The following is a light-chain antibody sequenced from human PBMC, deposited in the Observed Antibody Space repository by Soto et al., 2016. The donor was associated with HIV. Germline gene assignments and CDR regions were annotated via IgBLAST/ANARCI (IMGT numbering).Light chain of an antibody. CDR3: QAWDSSTGV. CDR1: KLWEKY. Sequence: SYELTQPPSVSVSPGQTARITCSGDKLWEKYVSWYQQKPGQSPVLVIYQDAMRPSGIPERFSGSNSGNTATLTISGPQTMDEAGYYCQAWDSSTGVFGGGTELTVL. CDR2: QDA. V-gene: IGLV3-1*01. J-gene: IGLJ2*01.